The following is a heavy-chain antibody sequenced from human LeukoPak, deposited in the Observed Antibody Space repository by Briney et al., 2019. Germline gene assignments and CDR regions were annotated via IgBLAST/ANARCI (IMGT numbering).Heavy chain of an antibody. CDR1: DYSISSGYY. J-gene: IGHJ4*02. V-gene: IGHV4-38-2*02. CDR3: ARLRRSRLAEFDY. D-gene: IGHD3-3*02. Sequence: SETLSLTCTVSDYSISSGYYWGWIRQPPGKGLEWIGSIYHSGTTYYNPSLKSRVTISVDTSKNQVSLKLSSVTAADTAVYYCARLRRSRLAEFDYWGQGTLVTVSS. CDR2: IYHSGTT.